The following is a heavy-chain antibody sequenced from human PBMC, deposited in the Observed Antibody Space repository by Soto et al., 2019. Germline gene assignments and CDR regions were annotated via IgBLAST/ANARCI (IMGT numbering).Heavy chain of an antibody. D-gene: IGHD2-21*02. Sequence: SETLSLTCTVSGGSVSSGSYYWSWIRPPPGKGLEWIGYIYYSGSTNYNPSLKSRVTISVDTSKNQFSLKLSSVTAADTAAYYCARVVTHYYYYYAMDAWGQGTTVTFSS. J-gene: IGHJ6*02. CDR1: GGSVSSGSYY. V-gene: IGHV4-61*01. CDR3: ARVVTHYYYYYAMDA. CDR2: IYYSGST.